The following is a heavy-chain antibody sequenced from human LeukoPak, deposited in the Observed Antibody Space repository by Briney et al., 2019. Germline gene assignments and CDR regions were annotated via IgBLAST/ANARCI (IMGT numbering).Heavy chain of an antibody. CDR1: GFTFRTYW. D-gene: IGHD3-10*01. CDR2: IKPDGSEK. Sequence: PGGSLRLSCAASGFTFRTYWMSWLRQAPGKGPEWVAHIKPDGSEKYYVDSVKGRFIISRDDARNSLSLQMNSLRAEDTAVYYCAGSFGDVKNFWGQGTLVTVSS. J-gene: IGHJ4*01. CDR3: AGSFGDVKNF. V-gene: IGHV3-7*01.